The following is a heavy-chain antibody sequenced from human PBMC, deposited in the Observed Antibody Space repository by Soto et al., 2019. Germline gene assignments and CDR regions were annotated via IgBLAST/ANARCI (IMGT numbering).Heavy chain of an antibody. Sequence: AGGSLRLSCEASGFTVSSKYMNWVRQAPGKGLEWVSVIYKNGDTFYADSVKGRFTISRDNFKNTLYLQMNSLRAEDTAVYFCARDLDHCGGDCYSFDYWGQGIPVTVSS. CDR3: ARDLDHCGGDCYSFDY. CDR2: IYKNGDT. CDR1: GFTVSSKY. V-gene: IGHV3-53*01. D-gene: IGHD2-21*02. J-gene: IGHJ4*02.